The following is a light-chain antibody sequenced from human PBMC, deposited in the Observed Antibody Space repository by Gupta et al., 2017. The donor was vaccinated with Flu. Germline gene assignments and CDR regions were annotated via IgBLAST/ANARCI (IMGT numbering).Light chain of an antibody. CDR3: QQYASSPLT. CDR1: QSVSSSY. J-gene: IGKJ4*01. Sequence: GTLCLSPGERATLSCRASQSVSSSYLAWYQQKPGQAPRLLIYGASSRATGIPDTFSGSGSGTDFTLTISRLEPEDFAVYYCQQYASSPLTFGGGTKVEIK. CDR2: GAS. V-gene: IGKV3-20*01.